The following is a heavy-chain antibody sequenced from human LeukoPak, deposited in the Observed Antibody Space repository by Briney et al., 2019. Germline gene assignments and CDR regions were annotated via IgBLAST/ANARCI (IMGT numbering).Heavy chain of an antibody. CDR1: GFTFSRYE. V-gene: IGHV3-48*03. Sequence: GGSLRLSCAASGFTFSRYEMNWVRQAPGTGLEWVSYISSSGSTMYYADSVKGRFTISRDDAKNSLYLQMNYLRAEDTAVYYCAKDHSLTLTTVSHYFDYWGQGTLVTVSS. CDR2: ISSSGSTM. D-gene: IGHD4-17*01. J-gene: IGHJ4*02. CDR3: AKDHSLTLTTVSHYFDY.